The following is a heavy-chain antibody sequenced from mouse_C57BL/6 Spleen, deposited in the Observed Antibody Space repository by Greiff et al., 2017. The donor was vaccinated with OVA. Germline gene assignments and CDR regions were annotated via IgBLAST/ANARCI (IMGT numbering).Heavy chain of an antibody. CDR2: IWSGGST. V-gene: IGHV2-2*01. Sequence: QVQLQQSGPGLVQPSQCLSITCTVSGFSLTSYGVHWVRQSPGKGLEWLGVIWSGGSTDYNAAFISRLSISKDNSKSQVCFKMNSLQADDTAIYYCARGTYYSNSHYAMDYWGQGTSVTVSS. CDR1: GFSLTSYG. CDR3: ARGTYYSNSHYAMDY. J-gene: IGHJ4*01. D-gene: IGHD2-5*01.